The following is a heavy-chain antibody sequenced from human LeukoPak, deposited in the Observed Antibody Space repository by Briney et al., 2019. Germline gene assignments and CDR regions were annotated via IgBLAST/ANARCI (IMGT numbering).Heavy chain of an antibody. J-gene: IGHJ4*02. Sequence: PGGSLRLSCAASGFTFSSYAMSWVRQAPGKGLEWVSAISGSGGSTYYAASVKGRFTISRDNSRNILYLQMNSLRGDDTAVYYCAKSESPGMMATVPDYWGQGTLVTVSS. D-gene: IGHD5-24*01. CDR3: AKSESPGMMATVPDY. CDR2: ISGSGGST. V-gene: IGHV3-23*01. CDR1: GFTFSSYA.